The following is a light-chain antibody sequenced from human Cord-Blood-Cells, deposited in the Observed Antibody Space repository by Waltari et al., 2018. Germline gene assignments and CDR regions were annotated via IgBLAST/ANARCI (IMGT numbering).Light chain of an antibody. CDR3: QQRT. CDR1: QSVSSY. V-gene: IGKV3-11*01. CDR2: DAS. Sequence: EIVLTQSPATLSLSPGERATLSCRASQSVSSYLAWYQQKPGQAPRLLIYDASNRATDIPARFSGSGSGTDFTLTISSLEPEDFAVYYCQQRTFGPGTKVDIK. J-gene: IGKJ3*01.